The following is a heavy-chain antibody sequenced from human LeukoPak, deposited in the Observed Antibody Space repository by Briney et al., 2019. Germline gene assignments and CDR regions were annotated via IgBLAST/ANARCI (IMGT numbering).Heavy chain of an antibody. D-gene: IGHD2-2*01. CDR1: GGSISSYY. V-gene: IGHV4-4*07. CDR3: ARSVKYQLLFDY. J-gene: IGHJ4*02. Sequence: SETLSLTCTVSGGSISSYYWSWIRQPAGKGLEWIGHIYTSGSTNYNPSLKSRVTMSVDTSKNQFSPKLNSVTAADTAVYYCARSVKYQLLFDYWGQGTPVTVSS. CDR2: IYTSGST.